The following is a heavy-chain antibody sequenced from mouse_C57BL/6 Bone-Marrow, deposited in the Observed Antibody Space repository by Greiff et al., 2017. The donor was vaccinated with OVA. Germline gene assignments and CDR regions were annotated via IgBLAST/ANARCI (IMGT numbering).Heavy chain of an antibody. D-gene: IGHD2-5*01. V-gene: IGHV1-9*01. CDR3: ATVEGPYYSNHYYAMDY. CDR2: ILPGSGST. Sequence: QVQLQQSGAELMKPGASVKLSCKATGYTFTGYWIEWVKQRPGHGLEWIGEILPGSGSTNYNEKFKGKATLTADKSSNTAYMPLSSLTTEDSAIYYCATVEGPYYSNHYYAMDYWGQGTSVTVSS. CDR1: GYTFTGYW. J-gene: IGHJ4*01.